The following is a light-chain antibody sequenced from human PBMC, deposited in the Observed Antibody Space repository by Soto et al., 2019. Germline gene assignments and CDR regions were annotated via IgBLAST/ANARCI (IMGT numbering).Light chain of an antibody. J-gene: IGKJ1*01. CDR1: QSIGTW. V-gene: IGKV1-5*01. CDR2: DAS. CDR3: QQYNSYSRA. Sequence: DIQMTQSPSTLSASVGGRVTITCRASQSIGTWLAWYQHKPGRAPKLLIYDASTLEGGVPSRFSGSRSGTEFTFTISSLQPDDFATYYCQQYNSYSRAFGQGTKVEIK.